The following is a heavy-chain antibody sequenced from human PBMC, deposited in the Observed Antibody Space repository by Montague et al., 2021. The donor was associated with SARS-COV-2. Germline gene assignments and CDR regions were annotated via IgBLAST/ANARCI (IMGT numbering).Heavy chain of an antibody. V-gene: IGHV4-59*01. CDR2: IYYIGRT. D-gene: IGHD1-1*01. J-gene: IGHJ4*02. Sequence: SETLSLTCTVSGGSISNYFWSWIRQPPGKGLEWIGYIYYIGRTNYNPSLKSRVTISVDTSKNQFSLRLNSVTAADTAVYYCARAQNICFIANCVNYFDLWGLGALVSVSS. CDR1: GGSISNYF. CDR3: ARAQNICFIANCVNYFDL.